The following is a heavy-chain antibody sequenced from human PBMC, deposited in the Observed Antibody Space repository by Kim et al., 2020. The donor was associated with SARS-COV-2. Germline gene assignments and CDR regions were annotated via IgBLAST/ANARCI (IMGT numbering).Heavy chain of an antibody. V-gene: IGHV3-23*01. CDR3: ARGGRGMNWFDP. CDR1: GFTFSNYA. Sequence: GGSLRLSCAASGFTFSNYAMSWGRQGPGQGLEWVSAISGSGDSTYYADSVKGRFIISRDDSTHTLFLQINSLRAEDTAGYYCARGGRGMNWFDPWGQGTLVTVSS. CDR2: ISGSGDST. J-gene: IGHJ5*02.